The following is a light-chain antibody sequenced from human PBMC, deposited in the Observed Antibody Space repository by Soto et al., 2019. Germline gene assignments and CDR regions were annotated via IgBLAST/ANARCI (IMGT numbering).Light chain of an antibody. CDR2: AAS. V-gene: IGKV1-39*01. J-gene: IGKJ1*01. CDR3: QQSYSTPPWT. Sequence: DIQMTQSPSSLSSSVSERFTITCRASQSISSYLNWYQQKLGKAPKLLIYAASNLQSGVPSRFSGSGSGTDFTLTISSLQPEDFATYFCQQSYSTPPWTFGQGTKVDIK. CDR1: QSISSY.